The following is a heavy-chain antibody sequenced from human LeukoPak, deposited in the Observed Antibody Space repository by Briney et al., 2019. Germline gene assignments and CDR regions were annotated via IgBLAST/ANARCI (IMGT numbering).Heavy chain of an antibody. Sequence: SETLSLTCAVSGGSISSGGYSWSWIRQPPGKGLEWIGYIYHSGSTYYNPSLKSRVTISVDRSKNQFSLKLSSVTAADTAVYYCARGNYYGSGSPLNWFDPWGQGTLVTVSS. D-gene: IGHD3-10*01. CDR1: GGSISSGGYS. CDR2: IYHSGST. CDR3: ARGNYYGSGSPLNWFDP. J-gene: IGHJ5*02. V-gene: IGHV4-30-2*01.